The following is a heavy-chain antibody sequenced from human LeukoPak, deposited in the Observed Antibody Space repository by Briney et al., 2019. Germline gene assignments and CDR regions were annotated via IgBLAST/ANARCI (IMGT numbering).Heavy chain of an antibody. D-gene: IGHD3-22*01. CDR3: ARDDRYYDSSGSLTDAFDI. CDR1: GGSISSSSYY. J-gene: IGHJ3*02. CDR2: IYYSGST. Sequence: PSETLSLTCTVSGGSISSSSYYWGWIRQPPGKGLEWIGSIYYSGSTYYNPSLKSRVTMSVDTSKNQFSLKLSSVTAADTAVYYCARDDRYYDSSGSLTDAFDIWGQGTMVTVSS. V-gene: IGHV4-39*07.